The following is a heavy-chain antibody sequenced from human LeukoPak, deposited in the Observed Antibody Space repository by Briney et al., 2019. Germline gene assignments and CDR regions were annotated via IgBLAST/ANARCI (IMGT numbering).Heavy chain of an antibody. V-gene: IGHV1-2*02. CDR1: GYTFTDYF. CDR3: ARDDNLAKNTMIQGY. CDR2: INPYSGAT. D-gene: IGHD3-22*01. Sequence: ASVKVSCKASGYTFTDYFIHWVRQAPGQGLEWMGWINPYSGATNFALSFRGRVTMTRDTSTSTVYMELSSLRSEDTAVYYCARDDNLAKNTMIQGYWGQGTLVTVSS. J-gene: IGHJ4*02.